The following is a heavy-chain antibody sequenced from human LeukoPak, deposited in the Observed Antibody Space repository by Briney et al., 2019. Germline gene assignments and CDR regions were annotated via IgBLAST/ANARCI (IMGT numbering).Heavy chain of an antibody. V-gene: IGHV1-46*01. CDR2: INPSGGST. J-gene: IGHJ4*02. Sequence: ASVKVSCKASGYTFTGYYMHWVRQTPGQGLEWMGIINPSGGSTSYAQKFQGRVTMTRDTSTSTVYMELSSLRSEDTAVYYCARDRGRDYYDSSGYPSYWGQGTLVTVSS. CDR1: GYTFTGYY. D-gene: IGHD3-22*01. CDR3: ARDRGRDYYDSSGYPSY.